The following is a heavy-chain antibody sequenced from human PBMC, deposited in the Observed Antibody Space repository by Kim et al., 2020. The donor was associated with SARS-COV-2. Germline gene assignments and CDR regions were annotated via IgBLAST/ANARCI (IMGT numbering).Heavy chain of an antibody. J-gene: IGHJ3*02. CDR2: INSDGSST. CDR1: GFTFSSYW. Sequence: GGSLRLSCAASGFTFSSYWMHWVRQAPGKGLVWVSRINSDGSSTSYADSVKGRFTISRDNAKNTLYLQMNSLRAEDTAVYYCARVASYYYDSSGRLGGAFDIWGQGTMVTVSS. CDR3: ARVASYYYDSSGRLGGAFDI. V-gene: IGHV3-74*01. D-gene: IGHD3-22*01.